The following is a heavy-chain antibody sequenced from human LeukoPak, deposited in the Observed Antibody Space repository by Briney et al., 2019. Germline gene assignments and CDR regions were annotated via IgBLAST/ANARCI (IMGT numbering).Heavy chain of an antibody. CDR3: ARCGPFYGGPSEYYFDY. J-gene: IGHJ4*02. CDR1: GYTFTGYY. V-gene: IGHV1-2*02. D-gene: IGHD4-23*01. Sequence: ASVKVSCKASGYTFTGYYMHWVRQAPGQGLEWMGWINPNSGGTNYAQKFQGRVTMTRDTSISTAYMELSRLRSDDTAVYYCARCGPFYGGPSEYYFDYWGQGTLVTVSS. CDR2: INPNSGGT.